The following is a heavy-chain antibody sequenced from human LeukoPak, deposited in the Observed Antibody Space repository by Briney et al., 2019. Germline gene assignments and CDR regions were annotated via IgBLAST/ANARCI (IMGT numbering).Heavy chain of an antibody. D-gene: IGHD2-2*01. J-gene: IGHJ4*02. V-gene: IGHV4-61*02. CDR3: ARAKNKYCSSTSCYFGYFDY. Sequence: PSETLSLTCTVSGGSISSGSYYWSWIRQPAGKGLEWIGRIYTSGSTNYNPSLKSRVTISVDTSKNQFSLKLSSVTAADTAVYYYARAKNKYCSSTSCYFGYFDYWGQGTLVTVSS. CDR2: IYTSGST. CDR1: GGSISSGSYY.